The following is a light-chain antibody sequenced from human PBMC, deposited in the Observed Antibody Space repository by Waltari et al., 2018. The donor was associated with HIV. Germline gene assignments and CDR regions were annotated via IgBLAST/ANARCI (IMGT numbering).Light chain of an antibody. V-gene: IGLV2-14*03. J-gene: IGLJ1*01. CDR2: DVS. Sequence: QSALTQPASVPGSPGQAITIPCTGTTSHVAGYRYVSWYQQHPGKAPQLMIYDVSNRPSGVSNRFSGSKSGNTASLTISGLQAEDEADYYCSSHTSSSTYVFGTGTKVTVL. CDR3: SSHTSSSTYV. CDR1: TSHVAGYRY.